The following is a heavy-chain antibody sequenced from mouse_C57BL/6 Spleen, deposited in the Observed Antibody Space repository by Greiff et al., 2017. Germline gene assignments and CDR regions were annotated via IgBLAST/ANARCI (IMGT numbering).Heavy chain of an antibody. CDR2: IDPSDSYT. D-gene: IGHD3-1*01. V-gene: IGHV1-69*01. J-gene: IGHJ1*03. CDR3: ASPHLGV. CDR1: GYTFTSYW. Sequence: QVQLQQPGAELVMPGASVKLSCKASGYTFTSYWMHWVKQRPGQGLEWIGEIDPSDSYTNYNQKFKGKSTLTVDKSSSTAYMQLSSLTSEDSAVYYCASPHLGVWGTGTTVTVSS.